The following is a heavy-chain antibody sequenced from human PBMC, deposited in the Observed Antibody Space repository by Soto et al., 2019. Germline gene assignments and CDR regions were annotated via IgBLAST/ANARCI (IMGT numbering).Heavy chain of an antibody. CDR2: IYHRGST. Sequence: QVQLQESGPGLVKPSGTLSLTCAVSGGSISSSNWWSLARQPPGKGLEWIGGIYHRGSTNSTPSLKSRVTISVDKSGHQCFQTLSSVTAADTAVCYRAGDYMVRGVMRCFDPWGKGTLVTVSS. D-gene: IGHD3-10*01. CDR3: AGDYMVRGVMRCFDP. J-gene: IGHJ5*02. V-gene: IGHV4-4*02. CDR1: GGSISSSNW.